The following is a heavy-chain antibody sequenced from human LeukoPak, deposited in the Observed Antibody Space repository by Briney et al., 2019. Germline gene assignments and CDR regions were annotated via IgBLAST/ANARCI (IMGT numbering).Heavy chain of an antibody. D-gene: IGHD4-17*01. CDR2: VNWDDDK. J-gene: IGHJ4*02. Sequence: SGPTLVNPTQTLTLTCSFSGFSLSTRGMCVSWIRQTPGKALEWLALVNWDDDKYYSTSLKTRLTISKDTSKNQVVLTMTNMDPVDTATYYCARYLYGDSAFYFDYWGQGTLVTVSS. CDR1: GFSLSTRGMC. V-gene: IGHV2-70*01. CDR3: ARYLYGDSAFYFDY.